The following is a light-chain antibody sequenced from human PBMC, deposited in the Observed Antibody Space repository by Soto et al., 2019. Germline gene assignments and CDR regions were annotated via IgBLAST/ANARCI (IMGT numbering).Light chain of an antibody. CDR3: QQYNSFSVT. CDR1: QSISGW. J-gene: IGKJ1*01. V-gene: IGKV1-5*03. CDR2: KAS. Sequence: DIQMTQSPSTLSASVGDRVTITCRASQSISGWLAWYQQKPGKAPKLLIYKASSLESEVPSRFSGSGSGTEFTLTISSLQPDDLATYYCQQYNSFSVTFGQGTKVDIK.